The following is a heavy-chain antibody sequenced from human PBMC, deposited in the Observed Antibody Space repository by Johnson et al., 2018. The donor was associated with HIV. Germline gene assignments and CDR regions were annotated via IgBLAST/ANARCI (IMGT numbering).Heavy chain of an antibody. V-gene: IGHV3-30*02. CDR2: IWYDGSSN. Sequence: QVQLVESGGGLVQPGGSLRLSCAASGFTFSSYAMSWVRQAPGKGLEWEAFIWYDGSSNFYPDSVKGRFTISRDNSKNTLYLQMNNLGPEDTAVYYCAKAELIRFGELNDGFDIWGQGTMVTVSS. D-gene: IGHD3-10*01. J-gene: IGHJ3*02. CDR3: AKAELIRFGELNDGFDI. CDR1: GFTFSSYA.